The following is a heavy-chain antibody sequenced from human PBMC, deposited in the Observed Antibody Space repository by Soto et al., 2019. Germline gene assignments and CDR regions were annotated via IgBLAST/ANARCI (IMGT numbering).Heavy chain of an antibody. J-gene: IGHJ5*02. Sequence: SETLSLTCSVSGVSMRNSYWTWIRQSAGKGLEWIGRISTSGNTNYNPSLNSRLTMSVDTSKNQVSLKLTSVTAADTAVYYCARGGGVPALGDPWGQGTLVTVYS. CDR3: ARGGGVPALGDP. V-gene: IGHV4-4*07. CDR2: ISTSGNT. D-gene: IGHD3-16*01. CDR1: GVSMRNSY.